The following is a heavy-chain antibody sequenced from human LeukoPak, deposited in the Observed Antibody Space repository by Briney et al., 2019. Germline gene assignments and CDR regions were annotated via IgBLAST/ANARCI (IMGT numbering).Heavy chain of an antibody. CDR1: GFTFSSYA. D-gene: IGHD6-13*01. CDR3: ARYSSNWDYYMDV. Sequence: GGSLRLSCAASGFTFSSYAMSWVRQAPGKGLEWVANIGQDGSEKYYVDSVKGRFTISRDNAKNSLYLQVSSLRAEDTAVYYCARYSSNWDYYMDVWGKGTTVTISS. CDR2: IGQDGSEK. J-gene: IGHJ6*03. V-gene: IGHV3-7*01.